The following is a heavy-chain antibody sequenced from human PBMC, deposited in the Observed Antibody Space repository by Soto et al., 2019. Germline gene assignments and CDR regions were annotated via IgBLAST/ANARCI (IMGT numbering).Heavy chain of an antibody. V-gene: IGHV1-24*01. Sequence: QVQLVQSGAEVKKPGASVKVSCKVSGYTLTELSMHWVRQAPGKGLEWMGGFDPEDGETIYAQKFQGRVTMTEDTSTDTAYMELRSLSCEDTAVYYCATVLRGYYDSSGYYSRKYYFDYWGQGTLVTVSS. J-gene: IGHJ4*02. CDR1: GYTLTELS. D-gene: IGHD3-22*01. CDR2: FDPEDGET. CDR3: ATVLRGYYDSSGYYSRKYYFDY.